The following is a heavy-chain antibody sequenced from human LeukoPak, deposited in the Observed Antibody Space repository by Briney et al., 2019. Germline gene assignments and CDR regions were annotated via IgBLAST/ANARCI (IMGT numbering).Heavy chain of an antibody. D-gene: IGHD6-19*01. CDR3: ARHPTSGWYFDF. V-gene: IGHV1-2*02. CDR2: LNPNSGGT. Sequence: ASVKVSCKTSGYTFTDYYMHWMRRAPGQGLEWMGLLNPNSGGTNYAQKVQGRVTVTRDTSISTAYLELSRLRSDDTAVYYCARHPTSGWYFDFWGQGTLVTVSS. CDR1: GYTFTDYY. J-gene: IGHJ4*02.